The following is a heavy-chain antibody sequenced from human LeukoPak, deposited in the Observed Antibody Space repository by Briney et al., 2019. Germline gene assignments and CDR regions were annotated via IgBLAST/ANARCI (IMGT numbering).Heavy chain of an antibody. V-gene: IGHV1-2*02. D-gene: IGHD1-26*01. Sequence: GASVTVSCKASGYTFTVYYIHWVRQAPGQGLEWMGWINPTTGGTNSAQKFQGRVTMTRDTSISTAYMELRRLRSDDTAVYYCATSGIVTVDSQLDHWGQGTLVTVSS. CDR1: GYTFTVYY. CDR2: INPTTGGT. J-gene: IGHJ4*02. CDR3: ATSGIVTVDSQLDH.